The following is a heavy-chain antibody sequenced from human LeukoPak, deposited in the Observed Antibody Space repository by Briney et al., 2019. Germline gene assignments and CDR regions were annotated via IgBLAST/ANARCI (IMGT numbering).Heavy chain of an antibody. Sequence: ASVKVSCRVSGNTFSNFDINWVRQASGQGLEWMGWMNPNSGNTGYVRKFQGRVTITRNTSISTAYMELNNLKSDDTGVYYCARGPGITIFGVVNKGYYMDVWGKGTTVTVS. J-gene: IGHJ6*03. V-gene: IGHV1-8*03. CDR3: ARGPGITIFGVVNKGYYMDV. D-gene: IGHD3-3*01. CDR1: GNTFSNFD. CDR2: MNPNSGNT.